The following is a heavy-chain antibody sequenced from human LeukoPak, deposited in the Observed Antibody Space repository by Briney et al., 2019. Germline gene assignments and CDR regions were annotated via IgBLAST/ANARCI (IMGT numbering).Heavy chain of an antibody. CDR2: IIPFLGAT. CDR3: ASSTSLNYYYYYMDV. V-gene: IGHV1-69*08. D-gene: IGHD2-2*01. J-gene: IGHJ6*03. CDR1: GGVFTTYT. Sequence: GASVKVSCKASGGVFTTYTMSWVRQAPGQGLEWMGSIIPFLGATNYAQKFQGRVTITADEPTRTAYMELSSLRSEDTAVYYCASSTSLNYYYYYMDVWGKGTTVTVSS.